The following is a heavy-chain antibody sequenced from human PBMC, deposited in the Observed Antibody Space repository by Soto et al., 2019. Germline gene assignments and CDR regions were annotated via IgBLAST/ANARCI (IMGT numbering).Heavy chain of an antibody. Sequence: AAVKVSCKPCGYTFTGYYMHCVLQAPGEGLEGMGWINPNSGGTNYAQKFQGRVTMTRDTSISTAYMELSRLRSDDTAVYYCARSLLIFXRFREDRRLAAADWFDPWGQGTLVTVSS. CDR1: GYTFTGYY. CDR2: INPNSGGT. CDR3: ARSLLIFXRFREDRRLAAADWFDP. D-gene: IGHD6-13*01. V-gene: IGHV1-2*02. J-gene: IGHJ5*02.